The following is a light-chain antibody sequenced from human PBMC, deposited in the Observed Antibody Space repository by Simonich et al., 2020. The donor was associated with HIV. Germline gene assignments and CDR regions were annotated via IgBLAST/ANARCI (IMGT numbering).Light chain of an antibody. CDR1: LSVLYNSNNKNY. V-gene: IGKV4-1*01. CDR2: WAS. CDR3: QQYYSTPPT. J-gene: IGKJ1*01. Sequence: DIVMTQSPDSLAVSLGERATINRKSSLSVLYNSNNKNYLAWYQQKPGQHPKLLIYWASTRESGVPDRFSASGSGTDFTLTISSLQAEDVAVYYCQQYYSTPPTFGQGTKVEIK.